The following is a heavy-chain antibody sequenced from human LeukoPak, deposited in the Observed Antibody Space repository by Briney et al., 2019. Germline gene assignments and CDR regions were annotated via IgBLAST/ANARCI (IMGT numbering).Heavy chain of an antibody. CDR1: GFTFSSYA. CDR2: ISGSGGST. J-gene: IGHJ3*01. V-gene: IGHV3-23*01. Sequence: PGGSLRLSCAASGFTFSSYAMSWVRQAPGKGLEWVSAISGSGGSTYYADSVKGWFTISRDNSKNTLYLQMNSLRAEDTAVYYCANGTIAVAGPDAFDVWGQGTMVTASS. CDR3: ANGTIAVAGPDAFDV. D-gene: IGHD6-19*01.